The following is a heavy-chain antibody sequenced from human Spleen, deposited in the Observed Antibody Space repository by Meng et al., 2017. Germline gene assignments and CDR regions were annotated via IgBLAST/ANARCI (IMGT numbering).Heavy chain of an antibody. CDR3: ARRIAVAGHLDY. CDR1: GYTFTGYY. J-gene: IGHJ4*02. V-gene: IGHV1-2*07. CDR2: INPDNGDT. Sequence: ASVKVSCKASGYTFTGYYMHWVRQAPGQGLEWMGWINPDNGDTYYAPNFQGRVTVTRDTSISTVYMDLSRLRSDDTAVYYCARRIAVAGHLDYWGQGTLVTVSS. D-gene: IGHD6-19*01.